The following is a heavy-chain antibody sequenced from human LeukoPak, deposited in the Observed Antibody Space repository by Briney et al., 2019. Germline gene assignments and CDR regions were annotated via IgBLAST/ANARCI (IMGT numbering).Heavy chain of an antibody. CDR2: IRNKASSYTT. D-gene: IGHD6-13*01. Sequence: GGSLRLSCTASGFTFGDYAMSWFRQAPGKGLEWVGRIRNKASSYTTEYAASVKGRFTVSRDDSKNSLYLQMNSLKTEDTAVYYCARDSKYYYMDVWGKGTTVTVSS. CDR3: ARDSKYYYMDV. J-gene: IGHJ6*03. V-gene: IGHV3-72*01. CDR1: GFTFGDYA.